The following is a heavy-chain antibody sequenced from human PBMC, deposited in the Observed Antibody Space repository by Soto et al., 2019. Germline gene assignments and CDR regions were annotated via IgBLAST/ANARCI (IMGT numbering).Heavy chain of an antibody. CDR3: ARDRQFSHPRGGMDV. CDR1: GFTFSSYA. V-gene: IGHV3-23*04. CDR2: ISGTGYNT. J-gene: IGHJ6*02. D-gene: IGHD3-10*01. Sequence: EVQLVEFGGGLVRPGGSLRLSCAASGFTFSSYAMNWVRQPPGKGLEWVSAISGTGYNTYYADSLKGRFTISRDNSKNTLSLQMNSLRAEDTAVYYCARDRQFSHPRGGMDVWGQGTTVTVSS.